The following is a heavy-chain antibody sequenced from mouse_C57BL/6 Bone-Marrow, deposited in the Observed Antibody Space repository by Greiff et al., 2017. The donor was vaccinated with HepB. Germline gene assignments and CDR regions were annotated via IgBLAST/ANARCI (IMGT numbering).Heavy chain of an antibody. V-gene: IGHV5-6*01. CDR3: ASPIYYYGSSYLYWYFDV. J-gene: IGHJ1*03. CDR2: ISSGGSYT. CDR1: GFTFSSYG. D-gene: IGHD1-1*01. Sequence: VESGGDLVKPGGSLKLSCAASGFTFSSYGMSWVRQTPDKRLEWVATISSGGSYTYYPDSVKGRFTISRDNAKNTLYLQMSSLKSEDTAMYYCASPIYYYGSSYLYWYFDVWGTGTTVTVSS.